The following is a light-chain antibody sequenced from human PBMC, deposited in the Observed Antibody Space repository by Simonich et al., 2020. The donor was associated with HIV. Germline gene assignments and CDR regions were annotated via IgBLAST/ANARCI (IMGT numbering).Light chain of an antibody. V-gene: IGLV2-14*01. CDR1: SSDVGGYNY. CDR3: SSYTSSSTWV. J-gene: IGLJ3*02. CDR2: YVN. Sequence: QSALTQPASVSGSPGQSITISCTGTSSDVGGYNYVSWYQKHPGKAPKLMIYYVNKRPSGVTNRFSGSKSGNTASLTISGLQAEHEADYYCSSYTSSSTWVFGGGTKLTVL.